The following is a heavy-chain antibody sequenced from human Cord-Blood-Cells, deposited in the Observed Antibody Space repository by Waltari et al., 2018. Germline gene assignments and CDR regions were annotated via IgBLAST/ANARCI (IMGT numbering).Heavy chain of an antibody. V-gene: IGHV4-39*01. CDR3: ARHSLRYNWNYAGAFDI. Sequence: QLQLQESGPGLVKPSETLSLTCTVSGGSISSSSYYWGWIRQPPGKGLEWIGSIYYSGSTNYNPSLKSRVTISVDTSKNQFSLKLSSVTAADTAVYYCARHSLRYNWNYAGAFDIWGQGTMVTVSS. CDR2: IYYSGST. CDR1: GGSISSSSYY. J-gene: IGHJ3*02. D-gene: IGHD1-7*01.